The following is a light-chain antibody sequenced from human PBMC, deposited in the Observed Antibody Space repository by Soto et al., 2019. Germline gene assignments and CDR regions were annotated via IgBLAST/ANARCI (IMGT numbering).Light chain of an antibody. CDR3: SSYTSSRSLV. V-gene: IGLV2-14*01. CDR2: DVS. Sequence: QSALTQPASVSGSPGQSITISCTGISSDVGGYNYVSWYQQHPGKAPKLIIYDVSNRPSGVSNRFSGSKSGNMASLTISGLQAEDEADYYCSSYTSSRSLVFGGGTKLTVL. CDR1: SSDVGGYNY. J-gene: IGLJ2*01.